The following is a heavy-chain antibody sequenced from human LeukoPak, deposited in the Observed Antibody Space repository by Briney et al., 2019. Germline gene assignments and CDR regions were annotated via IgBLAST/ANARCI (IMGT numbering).Heavy chain of an antibody. D-gene: IGHD4-17*01. CDR1: GGSINNYY. CDR3: ARANNGDVDY. J-gene: IGHJ4*02. Sequence: SETLSLTCIVSGGSINNYYWSWIRQPAGKGLKWIGRIYSTGSTNYNPSLKSRVTISIDKSKNQFSLKVSSVTAADTAVYYCARANNGDVDYWGQGALVTVSS. V-gene: IGHV4-4*07. CDR2: IYSTGST.